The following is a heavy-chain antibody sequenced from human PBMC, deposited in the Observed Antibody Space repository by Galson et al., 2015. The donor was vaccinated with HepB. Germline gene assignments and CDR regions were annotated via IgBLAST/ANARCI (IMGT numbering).Heavy chain of an antibody. Sequence: SVKVSCKASGYTFTSYYIHLVRQAPGQGLEWMGVVNPSGGSTSYAQKFQGRVTMTRDTSTRTVYMELSSQRSEDTAVYYCVREAGTGAFDYWGQGTLVTVSS. CDR2: VNPSGGST. CDR3: VREAGTGAFDY. V-gene: IGHV1-46*03. J-gene: IGHJ4*01. D-gene: IGHD6-13*01. CDR1: GYTFTSYY.